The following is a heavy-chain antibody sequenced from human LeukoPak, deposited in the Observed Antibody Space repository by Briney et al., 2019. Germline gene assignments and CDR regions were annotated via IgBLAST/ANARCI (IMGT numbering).Heavy chain of an antibody. J-gene: IGHJ4*02. CDR1: GYTFTGYY. V-gene: IGHV1-2*02. CDR2: INPNSGGT. Sequence: ASVKVSCKASGYTFTGYYMHWVRQAPGQGLEWMGWINPNSGGTNYAQKFQGRVTMTRDTSISTAYMELSKLRSDDTSVYYCARALYYDSSGYYENFDYWGQGTLVTVSS. D-gene: IGHD3-22*01. CDR3: ARALYYDSSGYYENFDY.